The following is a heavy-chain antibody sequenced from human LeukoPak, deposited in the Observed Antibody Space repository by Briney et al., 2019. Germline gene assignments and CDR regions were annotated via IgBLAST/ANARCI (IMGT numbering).Heavy chain of an antibody. CDR3: AREQTANAFDI. J-gene: IGHJ3*02. Sequence: GRSLRLSCAASGFTFSSYGMHWVRQAPGKGLEWVAVIWYDGSNKYYADSVRGRFTISRDNSKNTLYLQMNSLRAEDTAVYYCAREQTANAFDIWGQGTMVTVSS. CDR1: GFTFSSYG. V-gene: IGHV3-33*01. CDR2: IWYDGSNK. D-gene: IGHD5-18*01.